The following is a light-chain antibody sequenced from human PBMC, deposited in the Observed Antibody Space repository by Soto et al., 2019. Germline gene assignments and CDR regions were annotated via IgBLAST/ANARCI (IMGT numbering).Light chain of an antibody. J-gene: IGLJ2*01. CDR3: SSYAGSNILL. CDR2: EVS. Sequence: QSVLTQPPSASGSPGQSVTISCTGTSSDVGGYNYVSWYQQHPGKAPKLMIYEVSERPSGVPDRFSGSKSGNTASLTVSGLQAEDEADYYCSSYAGSNILLFGGGTKLTVL. CDR1: SSDVGGYNY. V-gene: IGLV2-8*01.